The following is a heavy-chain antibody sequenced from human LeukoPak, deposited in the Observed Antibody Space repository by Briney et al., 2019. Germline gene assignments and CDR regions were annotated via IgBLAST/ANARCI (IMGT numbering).Heavy chain of an antibody. D-gene: IGHD3-22*01. V-gene: IGHV1-69*13. Sequence: ASVKVSCKASGGTFSSYAISWVRQAPGQGLEWMGGIIPIFGTANYAQKFQGRVTITADESTSTAYMELSSLRSEDTAVYYCARGSYYRGVIVVVTKPYYFDYWGQGTLVTVSS. CDR3: ARGSYYRGVIVVVTKPYYFDY. CDR1: GGTFSSYA. J-gene: IGHJ4*02. CDR2: IIPIFGTA.